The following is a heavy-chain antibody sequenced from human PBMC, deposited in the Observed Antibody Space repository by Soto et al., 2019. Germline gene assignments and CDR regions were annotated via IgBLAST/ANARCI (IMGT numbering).Heavy chain of an antibody. J-gene: IGHJ4*02. Sequence: SEPLSLTCALYVGSFSGYYWTWLRQPPGKGLEWIGEINHSGSTNYNPSLKSRVTISVDTSKNQFSLKLSSVTAADTAVYYCARGFDYGDLYFDYWGQGPLVTVSS. D-gene: IGHD4-17*01. CDR2: INHSGST. V-gene: IGHV4-34*01. CDR3: ARGFDYGDLYFDY. CDR1: VGSFSGYY.